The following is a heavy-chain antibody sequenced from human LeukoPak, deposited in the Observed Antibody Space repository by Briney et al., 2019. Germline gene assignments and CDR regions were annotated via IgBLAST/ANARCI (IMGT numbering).Heavy chain of an antibody. CDR1: VGSFSGYY. Sequence: SETLSLTCAVYVGSFSGYYWTWIRQSPGKGLVWIGEINHSGSTNYNPSLKSRVIISVDTSKNQFSLKLTSVTAADTAVYYCARGASAGSVDYWGQGTLVTVSS. V-gene: IGHV4-34*01. CDR2: INHSGST. CDR3: ARGASAGSVDY. J-gene: IGHJ4*02. D-gene: IGHD3-3*01.